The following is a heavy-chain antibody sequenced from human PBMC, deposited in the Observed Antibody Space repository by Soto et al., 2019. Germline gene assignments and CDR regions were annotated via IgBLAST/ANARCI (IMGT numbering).Heavy chain of an antibody. CDR1: GYTFTDYD. V-gene: IGHV1-8*01. CDR2: MNPNTGNT. J-gene: IGHJ1*01. D-gene: IGHD3-22*01. Sequence: ASVKVSCKASGYTFTDYDINWVRQAPGQGLEWMGWMNPNTGNTRYAQHFQGRVTMTTDTSTSTAYMELRSLRSDDTAVYYCARDAPSPISYYDSSGYYSRPPSIQHWGQGTLVTVSS. CDR3: ARDAPSPISYYDSSGYYSRPPSIQH.